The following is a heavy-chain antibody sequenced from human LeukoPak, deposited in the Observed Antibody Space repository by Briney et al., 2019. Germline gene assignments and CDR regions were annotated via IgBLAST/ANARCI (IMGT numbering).Heavy chain of an antibody. D-gene: IGHD3-22*01. CDR1: GGSISSYY. V-gene: IGHV4-59*08. CDR2: IYYSGST. J-gene: IGHJ4*02. CDR3: ARQGYYDSSGIDY. Sequence: PSETLSLTCTVSGGSISSYYWSWIRQPPGKGLEWIGYIYYSGSTNYNPSLKSRVTISVDTSKNQFSLKLSSVTAADTAVYYCARQGYYDSSGIDYWGQGTLVTVSS.